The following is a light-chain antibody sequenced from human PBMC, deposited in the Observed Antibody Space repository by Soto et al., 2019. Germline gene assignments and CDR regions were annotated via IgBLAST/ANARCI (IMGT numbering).Light chain of an antibody. CDR2: ATS. CDR3: QQSYGIPPFT. V-gene: IGKV1-39*01. Sequence: IQMAQARSSRSGCVGDSVSIACRTIQSVSRYVNWYQQKAGTAPKLLIYATSKLQSGVPSRFSGSGSGTDFTLSISSLQPEDVATYYCQQSYGIPPFTFGPGTKVDIK. CDR1: QSVSRY. J-gene: IGKJ3*01.